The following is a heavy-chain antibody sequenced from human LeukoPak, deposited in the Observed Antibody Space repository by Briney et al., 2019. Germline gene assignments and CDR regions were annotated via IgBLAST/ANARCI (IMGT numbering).Heavy chain of an antibody. Sequence: PGGSLRLSCAASGFTFSTYAVGWVRQAPGKGLDWVSSISNSGGTAYSADSVKGRFTISRDNSKNTLYLQMNSLTAGDTAVYYCAREGGPTEVGEFDYWGQGTLVTVSS. J-gene: IGHJ4*02. CDR3: AREGGPTEVGEFDY. D-gene: IGHD1-26*01. V-gene: IGHV3-23*01. CDR1: GFTFSTYA. CDR2: ISNSGGTA.